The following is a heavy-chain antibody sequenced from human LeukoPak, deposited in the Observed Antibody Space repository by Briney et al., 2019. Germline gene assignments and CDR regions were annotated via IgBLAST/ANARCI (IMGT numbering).Heavy chain of an antibody. CDR2: IYYSGST. CDR3: ARAVAVAGFPTAWFDP. J-gene: IGHJ5*02. CDR1: GGSISSYY. Sequence: SETLSLTCTVSGGSISSYYWSWIQQPPGKGLEWIGYIYYSGSTNYNPSLKSRVTISVDTSKNQFSLKLSSVTAADMAVYYCARAVAVAGFPTAWFDPWGQGTLVTVSS. D-gene: IGHD6-19*01. V-gene: IGHV4-59*01.